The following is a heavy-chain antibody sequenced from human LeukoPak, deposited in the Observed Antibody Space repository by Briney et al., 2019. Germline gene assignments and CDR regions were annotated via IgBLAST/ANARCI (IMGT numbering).Heavy chain of an antibody. CDR1: GFTFSSYW. CDR3: AKDRGYYYVLDY. CDR2: IKQDGSER. Sequence: TGGSLRLSCAASGFTFSSYWMSWVRQAPGKGLEWVANIKQDGSERYYVDSVKGRFTTSRDNAKNSLYLQMNSLRVEDTAVYYCAKDRGYYYVLDYWGQGTLVTVSS. V-gene: IGHV3-7*01. J-gene: IGHJ4*02. D-gene: IGHD3-10*02.